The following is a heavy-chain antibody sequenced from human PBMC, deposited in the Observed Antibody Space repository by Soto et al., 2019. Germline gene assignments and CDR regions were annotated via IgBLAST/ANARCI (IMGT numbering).Heavy chain of an antibody. CDR3: ARLDTQSFDG. CDR2: IYPGDSDT. Sequence: PGVSMRVCWKGSGYSIIDYLSGWVRQMPGKGLEWMGIIYPGDSDTRYSPSFQGQVTISADKSISTAYLQWSSLKASDTAMYYCARLDTQSFDGWGQGTLVTVSS. CDR1: GYSIIDYL. V-gene: IGHV5-51*01. J-gene: IGHJ4*02. D-gene: IGHD3-9*01.